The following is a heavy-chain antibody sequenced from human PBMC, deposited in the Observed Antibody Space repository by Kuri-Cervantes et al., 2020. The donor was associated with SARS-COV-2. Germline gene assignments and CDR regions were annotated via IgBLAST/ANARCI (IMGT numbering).Heavy chain of an antibody. Sequence: GESLKISCAASGFTFSSYSMNWVRQAPGKGLEWVSSISSSSSYIYYADSVKGRLTISRDNDKNSLYLQMNSLRAEDTAVYYCASQGAVYWGQGTLVTVSS. J-gene: IGHJ4*02. V-gene: IGHV3-21*03. CDR2: ISSSSSYI. D-gene: IGHD1-26*01. CDR1: GFTFSSYS. CDR3: ASQGAVY.